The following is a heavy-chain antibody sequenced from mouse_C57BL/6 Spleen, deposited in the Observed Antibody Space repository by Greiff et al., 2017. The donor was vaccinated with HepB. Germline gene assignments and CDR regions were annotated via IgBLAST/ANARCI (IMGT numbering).Heavy chain of an antibody. CDR3: TRPSTVVATDWYFDV. J-gene: IGHJ1*03. CDR1: GFTFSDYG. CDR2: ISSGSSTI. V-gene: IGHV5-17*01. D-gene: IGHD1-1*01. Sequence: EVHLVESGGGLVKPGGSLKLSCAASGFTFSDYGMHWVRQAPEKGLEWVAYISSGSSTIYYADTVKGRFTISRDNAKNTLFLQMTSLRSEDTAMYYCTRPSTVVATDWYFDVWGTGTTVTVSS.